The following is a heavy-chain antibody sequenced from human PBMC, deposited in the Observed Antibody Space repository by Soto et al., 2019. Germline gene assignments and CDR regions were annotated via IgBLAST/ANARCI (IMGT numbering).Heavy chain of an antibody. CDR1: GYTFNLYG. D-gene: IGHD3-9*01. Sequence: QVQLVQSAGEVRKPGASVKVSCKTSGYTFNLYGMTWLRQAPGQGLEWMGWISGYNGNATSAQKFKGRGVLTIDTSTTTARLELGSLTSDDTAVYYCARILQTSLALRHWGQGTLVTVSP. CDR2: ISGYNGNA. CDR3: ARILQTSLALRH. J-gene: IGHJ4*02. V-gene: IGHV1-18*04.